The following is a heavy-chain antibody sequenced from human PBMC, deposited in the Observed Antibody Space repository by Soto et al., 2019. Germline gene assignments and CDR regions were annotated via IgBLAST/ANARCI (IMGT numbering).Heavy chain of an antibody. J-gene: IGHJ4*02. V-gene: IGHV4-30-4*01. CDR2: IYYSGST. Sequence: SETLSLTCTVSGGSISSGDYYWSWIRQPPGKGLEWIGYIYYSGSTYYNPSLKSRLTISVDTSKNQFSLKLSSVTAADTAVYYCARWDGYCSSTSCFGFDCWGQGTLVTVSS. CDR1: GGSISSGDYY. D-gene: IGHD2-2*01. CDR3: ARWDGYCSSTSCFGFDC.